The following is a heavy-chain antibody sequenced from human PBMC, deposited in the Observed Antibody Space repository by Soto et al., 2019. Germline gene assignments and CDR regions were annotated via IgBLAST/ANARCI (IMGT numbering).Heavy chain of an antibody. D-gene: IGHD2-8*02. CDR3: ARVESTESEYCHGMEV. CDR1: GDSVSSNSSG. Sequence: SQTLSLSCVISGDSVSSNSSGWNWIRHSPSRGLDWLGRTFYRSEWYNDYAVSMKGRISINADTSKNHFSLQLNSVTPEDTAVYYRARVESTESEYCHGMEVWGQGTSVTLSS. J-gene: IGHJ6*01. V-gene: IGHV6-1*01. CDR2: TFYRSEWYN.